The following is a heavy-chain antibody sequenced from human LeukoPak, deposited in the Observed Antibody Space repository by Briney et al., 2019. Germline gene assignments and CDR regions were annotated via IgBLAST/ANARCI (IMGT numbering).Heavy chain of an antibody. V-gene: IGHV3-30*04. CDR1: GFTFSSYA. CDR2: ISYDGSNK. J-gene: IGHJ4*02. CDR3: ARDLAVAGKATLDY. D-gene: IGHD6-19*01. Sequence: GGSLRLSCAASGFTFSSYAMHWVRQAPGKGLEWVAVISYDGSNKYYADSVKGRFTISRDNSKNTLYLQMNSLRAEGTAVYYCARDLAVAGKATLDYWGQGTLVTVSS.